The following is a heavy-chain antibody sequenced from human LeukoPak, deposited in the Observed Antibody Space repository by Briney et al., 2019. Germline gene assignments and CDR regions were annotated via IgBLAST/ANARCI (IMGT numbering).Heavy chain of an antibody. V-gene: IGHV3-74*01. J-gene: IGHJ4*02. CDR3: ARDLAAAGTL. CDR2: INSDGSST. CDR1: GFTFSSYW. D-gene: IGHD6-13*01. Sequence: GGSLRLSCAASGFTFSSYWMHWVRQAPGKGLVRVSRINSDGSSTSYADSVKGRFTISRDNAKNTLYLQMNSLRAEDTAVYYCARDLAAAGTLWGQGTLVTVSS.